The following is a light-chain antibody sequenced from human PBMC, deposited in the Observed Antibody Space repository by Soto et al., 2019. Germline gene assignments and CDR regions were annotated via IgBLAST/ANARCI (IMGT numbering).Light chain of an antibody. CDR3: AAWDDSLSGVV. CDR1: SSNIGSNY. CDR2: RND. Sequence: QTVVTQPPSASGTPGQRVTISCSGSSSNIGSNYVYWYQQLPGTAPKLLIYRNDQRPSGVPDRFSGSKSGTSASLAISGLRSEDEGDYYCAAWDDSLSGVVFGGGTKVT. V-gene: IGLV1-47*01. J-gene: IGLJ2*01.